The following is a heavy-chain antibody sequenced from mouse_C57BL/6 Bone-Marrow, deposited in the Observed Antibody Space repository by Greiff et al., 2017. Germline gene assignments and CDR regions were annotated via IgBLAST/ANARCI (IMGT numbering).Heavy chain of an antibody. V-gene: IGHV1-64*01. CDR2: IHPNSGST. J-gene: IGHJ2*01. D-gene: IGHD1-1*01. CDR3: ASPPFYNYGSSFDY. CDR1: GYTFTSYW. Sequence: VQLQQSGAELVKPGASVKLSCKASGYTFTSYWMHWVKQRPGQGLEWIGMIHPNSGSTNYNEKFKSKATLTVDKSSSTAYMQLSSLTSEDSAVYYGASPPFYNYGSSFDYWGQGTTLTVSS.